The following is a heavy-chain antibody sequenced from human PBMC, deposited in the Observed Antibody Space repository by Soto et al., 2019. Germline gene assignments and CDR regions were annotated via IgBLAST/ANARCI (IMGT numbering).Heavy chain of an antibody. V-gene: IGHV4-31*03. CDR2: IYYSGST. Sequence: SETLSLTCTVFGGSISSGGYYWSWIRQHPGKGLEWIGYIYYSGSTYYNPSLKSRVTISVDTSKNQFSLKLSSVTAADAAVYYCARGGVATFLDYWGQGTLVTVSS. J-gene: IGHJ4*02. CDR1: GGSISSGGYY. D-gene: IGHD5-12*01. CDR3: ARGGVATFLDY.